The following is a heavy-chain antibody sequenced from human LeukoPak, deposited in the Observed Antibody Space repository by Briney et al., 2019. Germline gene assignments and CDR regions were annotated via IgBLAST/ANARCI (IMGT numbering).Heavy chain of an antibody. J-gene: IGHJ4*02. V-gene: IGHV1-46*01. CDR2: INPSGGST. D-gene: IGHD6-13*01. Sequence: GASAKVSCKASGYTFTSYYMHWVRQAPGQGLEWMGIINPSGGSTSYAQKFQGRVTMTRDTSTSTAYMELRSLRSDDTAVYYCARVFYSSSWYDYWGQGTLVTVSS. CDR1: GYTFTSYY. CDR3: ARVFYSSSWYDY.